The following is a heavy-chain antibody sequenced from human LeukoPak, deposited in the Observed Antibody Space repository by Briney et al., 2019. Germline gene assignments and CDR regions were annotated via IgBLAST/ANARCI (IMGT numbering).Heavy chain of an antibody. Sequence: GGSLRLSCAASGFTFSSYSMNWVRQAPGKGLEWVSSISSSGSYIYYADSVKGRFTISRDNAKNSLYLQMNSLRAEDTAVYYCAKAGAVAGNPLDYWGQGTLVTVSS. CDR1: GFTFSSYS. J-gene: IGHJ4*02. CDR3: AKAGAVAGNPLDY. CDR2: ISSSGSYI. D-gene: IGHD6-19*01. V-gene: IGHV3-21*04.